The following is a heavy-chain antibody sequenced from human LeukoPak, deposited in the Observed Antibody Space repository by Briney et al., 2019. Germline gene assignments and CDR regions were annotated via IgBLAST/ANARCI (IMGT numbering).Heavy chain of an antibody. CDR1: GGSISSGGYY. J-gene: IGHJ5*02. CDR2: IYYSGST. D-gene: IGHD2-15*01. CDR3: ARVVEGNWFDP. V-gene: IGHV4-31*03. Sequence: PSETLSLTCTVSGGSISSGGYYWSWIRQHPGKGLEWIGYIYYSGSTYYNPSLKSRVTISVDTSKNQFSLKLSSVTAADTAVYYCARVVEGNWFDPWGQGTLVTVSS.